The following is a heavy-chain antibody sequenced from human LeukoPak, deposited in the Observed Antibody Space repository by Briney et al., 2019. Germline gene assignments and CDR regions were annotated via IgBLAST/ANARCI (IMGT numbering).Heavy chain of an antibody. Sequence: GGSLRLSCAASGFTFSGYWMHWARQAPGKGLVWVSRINSDGSSTNYADSVKGRFTISRDNAKNTVYLQMNSLRAEDTGVYYCARSFDNWGQGTLVTVSS. CDR3: ARSFDN. V-gene: IGHV3-74*01. CDR1: GFTFSGYW. CDR2: INSDGSST. J-gene: IGHJ4*02.